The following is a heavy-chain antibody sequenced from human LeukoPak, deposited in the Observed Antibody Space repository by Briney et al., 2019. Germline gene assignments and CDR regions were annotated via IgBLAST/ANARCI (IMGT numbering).Heavy chain of an antibody. V-gene: IGHV4-39*01. CDR3: ARHRFGGFYYYDY. D-gene: IGHD3-10*01. Sequence: SETLSLTCTVSGGSISSSSYFWGWIRQPPGKGLEWIGSIYYSGSTYYNPSLKSRVTISVDTSKNQFSLKLTSVTASDTAVYYCARHRFGGFYYYDYWGQGTLVTVSS. CDR1: GGSISSSSYF. J-gene: IGHJ4*02. CDR2: IYYSGST.